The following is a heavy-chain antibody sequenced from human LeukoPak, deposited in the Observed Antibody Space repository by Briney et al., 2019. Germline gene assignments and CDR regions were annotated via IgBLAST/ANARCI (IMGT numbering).Heavy chain of an antibody. CDR1: GGSISSYY. CDR3: ARGVSLSADTYDFWSGYQYYFDY. V-gene: IGHV4-4*07. CDR2: IYTSGST. Sequence: NPSETLSLTCTVSGGSISSYYWSWIRQPAGKGLEWIGRIYTSGSTNYNPSLKSRVTISVDTSKNQFSLKLSSVTAADTAVYYCARGVSLSADTYDFWSGYQYYFDYWGQGTLVTVSS. D-gene: IGHD3-3*01. J-gene: IGHJ4*02.